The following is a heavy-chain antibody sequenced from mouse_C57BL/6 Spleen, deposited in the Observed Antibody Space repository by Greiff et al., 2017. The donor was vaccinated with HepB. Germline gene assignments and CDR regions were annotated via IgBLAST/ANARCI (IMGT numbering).Heavy chain of an antibody. CDR2: IYPGSGST. CDR3: ARGAAMITKAWFAY. Sequence: VQLQQSGAELVKPGASVMMSCKASGYTFTSYWITWVKQRPGQGLEWIGDIYPGSGSTNYNEKFKSKATLTVDTSSSTAYMQLSSLTSEDSAVYYCARGAAMITKAWFAYWGQGTLVTVSA. J-gene: IGHJ3*01. V-gene: IGHV1-55*01. D-gene: IGHD2-4*01. CDR1: GYTFTSYW.